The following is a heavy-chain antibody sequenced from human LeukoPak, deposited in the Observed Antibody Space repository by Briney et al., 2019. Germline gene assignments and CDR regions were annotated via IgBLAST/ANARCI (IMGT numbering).Heavy chain of an antibody. CDR2: ISDSGGST. J-gene: IGHJ4*02. CDR1: GFTFSSYE. V-gene: IGHV3-23*01. Sequence: GGSLRLSCAASGFTFSSYEMNWVRQAPGKGLEWVSTISDSGGSTYYADSVKGRFTISRDNSKNTLYLQMNSLRAEDTAVYYCAKPLGPFYDSSRYYPHWGQGTLVTVSS. CDR3: AKPLGPFYDSSRYYPH. D-gene: IGHD3-22*01.